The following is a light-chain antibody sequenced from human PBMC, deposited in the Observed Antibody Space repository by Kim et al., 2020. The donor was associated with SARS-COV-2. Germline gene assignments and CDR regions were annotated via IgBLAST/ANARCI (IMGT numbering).Light chain of an antibody. CDR1: QSVSSSY. Sequence: EIVLTQSPGTLSLSPGERATLSCRASQSVSSSYLAWYQQKPGQAPRLRIYGASSRATGIPDRFSGSGSGTDFTLTISRLEPEDFAVYYCQQYGSSPRTCGQGTKVDIK. CDR3: QQYGSSPRT. V-gene: IGKV3-20*01. CDR2: GAS. J-gene: IGKJ1*01.